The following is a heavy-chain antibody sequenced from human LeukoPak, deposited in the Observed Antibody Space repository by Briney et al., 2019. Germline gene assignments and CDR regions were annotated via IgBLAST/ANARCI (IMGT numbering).Heavy chain of an antibody. V-gene: IGHV4-39*02. Sequence: SETLSLTCTVSGGSISSSSYYWGWIRQPPGKGLEWIGSIYYSGSTYYNPSLKSRVTISVDTSKNQFSLKLSSVTAADTAVYYCAREVIAARILWFDPWGKGTLVTVSS. D-gene: IGHD6-6*01. J-gene: IGHJ5*02. CDR3: AREVIAARILWFDP. CDR2: IYYSGST. CDR1: GGSISSSSYY.